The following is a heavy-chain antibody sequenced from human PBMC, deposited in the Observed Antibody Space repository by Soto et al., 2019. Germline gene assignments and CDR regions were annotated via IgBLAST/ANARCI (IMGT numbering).Heavy chain of an antibody. Sequence: GGSLRLSCAASGFTVSSNYMSWVRQAPGKGLEWVSVIYSGGSTYYADSVKGRFTISRDDSKNTLYLQMNGLRAEDTAVYYCARVFRAAAGTDAFDIWGQGTMVTVSS. J-gene: IGHJ3*02. CDR3: ARVFRAAAGTDAFDI. D-gene: IGHD6-13*01. V-gene: IGHV3-53*01. CDR1: GFTVSSNY. CDR2: IYSGGST.